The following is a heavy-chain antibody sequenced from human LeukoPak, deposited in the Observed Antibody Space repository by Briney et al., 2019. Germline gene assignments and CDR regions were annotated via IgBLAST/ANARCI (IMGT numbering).Heavy chain of an antibody. D-gene: IGHD3-9*01. CDR3: ARDQAATNTQVRFCLD. Sequence: ASVKVSCKASGYTFTSYGISWARQAPGQGLEWMGWISAYNGNTNFARKLQGRVTMTTDTSTSTAYMDLRSLRSDDTAVYYCARDQAATNTQVRFCLDWGQGTLVTVSS. J-gene: IGHJ4*02. CDR2: ISAYNGNT. CDR1: GYTFTSYG. V-gene: IGHV1-18*01.